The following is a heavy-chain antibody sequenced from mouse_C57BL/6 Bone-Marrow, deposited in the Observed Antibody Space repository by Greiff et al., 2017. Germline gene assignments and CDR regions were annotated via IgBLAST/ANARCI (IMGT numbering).Heavy chain of an antibody. V-gene: IGHV14-4*01. CDR2: FDLEKGVT. CDR3: TSYGNYDY. Sequence: EVKRQESGPELVRPGAPVKWPSTVPGFNITAAYMPWVKQRPEQGLEWIGWFDLEKGVTESVSRFQAKATITADTSSSTAYRQISSLTSEDTAVYYCTSYGNYDYWGQGTTLTVSS. CDR1: GFNITAAY. J-gene: IGHJ2*01. D-gene: IGHD2-1*01.